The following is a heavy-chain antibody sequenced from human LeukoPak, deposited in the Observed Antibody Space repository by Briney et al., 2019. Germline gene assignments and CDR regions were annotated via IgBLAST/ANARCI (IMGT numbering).Heavy chain of an antibody. Sequence: GRSLRLSCAVSGFTFDHYGMHWVRQAPGKGLEWVAVISHDGSTIYYADSVEGRFTISRDNSKNTLYLQMNSLRAEDTAVYYCAKERGIVPGHWGQGTLVTVSS. CDR1: GFTFDHYG. D-gene: IGHD2-15*01. CDR2: ISHDGSTI. CDR3: AKERGIVPGH. J-gene: IGHJ4*02. V-gene: IGHV3-30*18.